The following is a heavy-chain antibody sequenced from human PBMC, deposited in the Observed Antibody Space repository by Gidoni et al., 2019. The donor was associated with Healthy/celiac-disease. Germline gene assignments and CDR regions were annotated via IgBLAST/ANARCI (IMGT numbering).Heavy chain of an antibody. CDR2: INPAIGGT. Sequence: QVQLVQSGPEVKKPRAPMKVSCKASGFKFSDHYIHWVRQAPGQGLEWMGWINPAIGGTRYAQKFQGRVNMAWDTATTTALMEVTSLTPDDTAIYYCVREGNWGTGWDIWGQGTRVTVSS. D-gene: IGHD1-26*01. J-gene: IGHJ4*02. V-gene: IGHV1-2*02. CDR1: GFKFSDHY. CDR3: VREGNWGTGWDI.